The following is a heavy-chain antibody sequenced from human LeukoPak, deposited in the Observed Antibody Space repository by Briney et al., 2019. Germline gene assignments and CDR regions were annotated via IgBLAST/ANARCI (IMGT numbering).Heavy chain of an antibody. D-gene: IGHD3-3*01. CDR2: IYYTGNT. J-gene: IGHJ6*03. CDR1: GGSISNYY. CDR3: ATCSVRDIDFWSWYYYLDV. V-gene: IGHV4-59*01. Sequence: SGTLSLTCTVSGGSISNYYWSWIWQPPGKGLEWIGYIYYTGNTHYNPSLKSRVTISVDTSKNQFSLKLNSVTAADTAVYYCATCSVRDIDFWSWYYYLDVWGNGTTATVSS.